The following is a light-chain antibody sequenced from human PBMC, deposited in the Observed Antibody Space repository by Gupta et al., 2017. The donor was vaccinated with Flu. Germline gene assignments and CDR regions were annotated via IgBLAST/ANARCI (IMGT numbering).Light chain of an antibody. CDR2: RNN. Sequence: QSVLTQPPSASGTPGQRVTISCSGTISNIGSNYVYWYQQLPGTAPKLLIYRNNQRPSGVPDRFSGSISGTSASLAISGLRSEDEAVYFCASWDDSLSGYVTFGGGTKLTVL. CDR3: ASWDDSLSGYVT. V-gene: IGLV1-47*01. J-gene: IGLJ2*01. CDR1: ISNIGSNY.